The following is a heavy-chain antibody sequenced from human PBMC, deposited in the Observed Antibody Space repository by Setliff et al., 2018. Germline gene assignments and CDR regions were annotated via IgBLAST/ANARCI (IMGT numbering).Heavy chain of an antibody. J-gene: IGHJ6*03. CDR1: GFTVTSNY. V-gene: IGHV3-53*01. CDR2: IYTGGST. Sequence: SCAASGFTVTSNYMSWVRQAPGKGLEWVSVIYTGGSTYYADSVKGRFTISRDNSKNTLYLQMNSLRAEDTAVYYCARDLGARYCSGGSCSHYYYYYYMDVWGKGTTVTVSS. D-gene: IGHD2-15*01. CDR3: ARDLGARYCSGGSCSHYYYYYYMDV.